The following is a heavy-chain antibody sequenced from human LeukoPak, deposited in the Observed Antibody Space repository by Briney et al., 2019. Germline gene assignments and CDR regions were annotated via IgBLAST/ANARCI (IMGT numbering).Heavy chain of an antibody. CDR2: IIPIFGTA. D-gene: IGHD3-22*01. J-gene: IGHJ6*02. Sequence: ASVKVSCKASGGTFSSYAISWVRQAPGQGLEWMGGIIPIFGTANYAQKFQGRVTITADESTSTAYMELSSLRSEDTAVYYCARDDNLSPVVAEDYYYYYGMDVWGRGTTVTVSS. V-gene: IGHV1-69*13. CDR1: GGTFSSYA. CDR3: ARDDNLSPVVAEDYYYYYGMDV.